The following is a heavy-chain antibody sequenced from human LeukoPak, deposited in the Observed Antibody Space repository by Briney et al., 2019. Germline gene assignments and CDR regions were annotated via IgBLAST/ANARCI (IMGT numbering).Heavy chain of an antibody. V-gene: IGHV3-66*02. J-gene: IGHJ3*02. CDR1: GFTIGGNY. CDR2: IYSGVGT. CDR3: AREPPSPLAFDI. Sequence: GGSLRLSCAASGFTIGGNYMSWVRQPPGKGLEWVSFIYSGVGTYYSDSVKGRFTISRDNSKNTLYLEMKNLKTEDTAVYYCAREPPSPLAFDIRGQGTMVTVSS.